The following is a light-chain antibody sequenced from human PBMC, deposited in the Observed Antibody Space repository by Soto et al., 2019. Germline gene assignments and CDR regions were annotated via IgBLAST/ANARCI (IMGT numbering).Light chain of an antibody. V-gene: IGKV1-8*01. CDR2: AAS. CDR1: QDITRY. J-gene: IGKJ1*01. CDR3: QQYYSYPRT. Sequence: AVRMTQSPSSLSASTGDRVTITCRASQDITRYLAWYQQKPGKAPKLLIYAASTLQSGVPSRFSGSGSGTDFTLTISCLQSEDFATYYCQQYYSYPRTFGQGTKVEIK.